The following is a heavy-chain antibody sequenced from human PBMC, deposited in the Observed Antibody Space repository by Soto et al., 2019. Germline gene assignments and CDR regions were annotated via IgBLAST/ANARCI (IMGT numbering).Heavy chain of an antibody. Sequence: GGSLRLSCAASGFTFSSYAMSWVRQAPGKGLEWVSAISGSGGSTYYADSVKGRFTISKDNSKNTLYLQMNSLRAEDTAVYYCAKATPYSSSWPYFDDWGQGSLVTVSS. D-gene: IGHD6-13*01. CDR2: ISGSGGST. V-gene: IGHV3-23*01. CDR3: AKATPYSSSWPYFDD. J-gene: IGHJ4*02. CDR1: GFTFSSYA.